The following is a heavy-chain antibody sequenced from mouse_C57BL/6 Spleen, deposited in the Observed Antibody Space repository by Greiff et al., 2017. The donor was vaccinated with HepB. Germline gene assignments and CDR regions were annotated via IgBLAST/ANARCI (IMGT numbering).Heavy chain of an antibody. CDR1: GYTFTDYY. V-gene: IGHV1-76*01. J-gene: IGHJ1*03. CDR2: IYPGSGNT. Sequence: QVQLQQSGAELVRPGASVKLSCKASGYTFTDYYINWVKQRPGQGLEWIARIYPGSGNTYYNEKFKGKATLTAAKSSSTAYMQLSSLTSEDSAVYFCARQGRYGSSFYWYFDVWGTGTTVTVSS. D-gene: IGHD1-1*01. CDR3: ARQGRYGSSFYWYFDV.